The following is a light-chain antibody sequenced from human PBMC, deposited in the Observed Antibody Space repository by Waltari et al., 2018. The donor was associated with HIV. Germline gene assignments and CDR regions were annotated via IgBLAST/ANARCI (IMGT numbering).Light chain of an antibody. Sequence: EIVLTQSPGTLSLSPGARATLSCRASQSVSSSYLAWYQQKPGQAPRLLIYGASSRATGIPDRFSGSGSGTDFTLTISRLEPEDFAVYYCQQFGSSPQGSRVTFGQGTKLEIK. CDR1: QSVSSSY. CDR2: GAS. J-gene: IGKJ2*01. V-gene: IGKV3-20*01. CDR3: QQFGSSPQGSRVT.